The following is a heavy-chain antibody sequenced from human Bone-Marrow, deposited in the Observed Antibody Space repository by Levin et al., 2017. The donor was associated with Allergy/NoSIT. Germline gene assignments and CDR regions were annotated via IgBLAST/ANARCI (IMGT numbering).Heavy chain of an antibody. CDR3: TRGPYCSSTSCYTCSSSPLRGDY. J-gene: IGHJ4*02. CDR2: IRSKAYGGTT. Sequence: GGSLRLSCTASGFTFGDYAMSWFRQAPGKGLEWVGFIRSKAYGGTTEYAASVKGRFTISRDDSKSIAYLQMNSLKTEDTAVYYCTRGPYCSSTSCYTCSSSPLRGDYWGQGTLVTVSS. CDR1: GFTFGDYA. D-gene: IGHD2-2*02. V-gene: IGHV3-49*03.